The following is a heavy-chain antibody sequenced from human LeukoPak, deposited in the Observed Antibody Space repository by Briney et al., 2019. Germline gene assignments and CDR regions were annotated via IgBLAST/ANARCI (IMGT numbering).Heavy chain of an antibody. D-gene: IGHD6-13*01. CDR1: GGSISSGGYS. Sequence: SETLSLTCTVSGGSISSGGYSWSWIRQPPGKDLEWIGYIYHSGNTYYNPSLKSRVTISVDTSKNQFSLKLSSVTAADTAVYYCARGPYSSSSDYYYYGMDVWGQGTTVTVSS. CDR3: ARGPYSSSSDYYYYGMDV. CDR2: IYHSGNT. V-gene: IGHV4-30-2*01. J-gene: IGHJ6*02.